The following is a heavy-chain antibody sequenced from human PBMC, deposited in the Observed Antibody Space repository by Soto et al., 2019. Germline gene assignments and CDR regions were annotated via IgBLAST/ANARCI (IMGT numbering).Heavy chain of an antibody. D-gene: IGHD1-7*01. V-gene: IGHV3-30*18. CDR2: ISYDGSNK. CDR1: GFTFSSYG. CDR3: AKDRGAGGRLELRLPPDDY. Sequence: QVQLVESGGGVVQPGRSLRLSCAASGFTFSSYGMHWVRQAPGKGLEWVAVISYDGSNKYYADSVKGRFTISRDNSKNALYLQMNSLSAEGTAVYYGAKDRGAGGRLELRLPPDDYWGQGTLVTVSS. J-gene: IGHJ4*02.